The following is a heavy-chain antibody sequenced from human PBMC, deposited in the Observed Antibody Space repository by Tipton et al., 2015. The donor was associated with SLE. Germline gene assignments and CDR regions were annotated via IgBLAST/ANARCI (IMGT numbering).Heavy chain of an antibody. Sequence: TLSLTCTVSGGSISSSSYYWGWIRLPPGKGLEWIGSIYYSGSTYYNPSLKSRVTISVDTSKNQFSLKLSSVTAADTAVYYCARGQHQFGRFDYWGQGTLVTVSS. CDR3: ARGQHQFGRFDY. CDR2: IYYSGST. CDR1: GGSISSSSYY. D-gene: IGHD3/OR15-3a*01. J-gene: IGHJ4*02. V-gene: IGHV4-39*07.